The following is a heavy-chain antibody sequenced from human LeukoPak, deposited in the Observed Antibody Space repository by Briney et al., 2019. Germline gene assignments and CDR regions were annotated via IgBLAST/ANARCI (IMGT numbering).Heavy chain of an antibody. Sequence: AASVKVSCKASGGTFSSYAISWVRQAPGQGLEWVGGIIPIFGTANYAQKFQGRVTITADESTSTAYMELSSLRSEETAVYYCASLYRYSSGWYRWFDPWGQGTLVTVSS. D-gene: IGHD6-19*01. CDR1: GGTFSSYA. CDR3: ASLYRYSSGWYRWFDP. CDR2: IIPIFGTA. J-gene: IGHJ5*02. V-gene: IGHV1-69*13.